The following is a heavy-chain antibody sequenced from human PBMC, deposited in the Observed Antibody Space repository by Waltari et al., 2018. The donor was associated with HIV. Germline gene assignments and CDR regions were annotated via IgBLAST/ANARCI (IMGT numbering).Heavy chain of an antibody. D-gene: IGHD2-2*01. CDR3: ARDGPAPKNIYHYYGMDV. J-gene: IGHJ6*02. V-gene: IGHV3-30-3*01. Sequence: QVQLVESGGGVVRPGRSLRLSCAASRYIFRGYAMHWVRQPPGKGLEGVEVIAYDGTNKDYAEAVRGRFTISRDNSENTLYVEMNSLKPDETAVYYCARDGPAPKNIYHYYGMDVWGQGTTVTVSS. CDR2: IAYDGTNK. CDR1: RYIFRGYA.